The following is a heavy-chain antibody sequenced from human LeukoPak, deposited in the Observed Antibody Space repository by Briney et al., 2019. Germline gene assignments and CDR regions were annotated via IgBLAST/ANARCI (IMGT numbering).Heavy chain of an antibody. D-gene: IGHD3-10*01. J-gene: IGHJ4*02. CDR2: INPNSGGT. V-gene: IGHV1-2*02. CDR1: GYTFTGYF. Sequence: ASVKVSCKASGYTFTGYFMHWVRQAPGQGLEWMGWINPNSGGTNYAQKFQGRVTMTRDTSISTAYMELTRLRSDDTAVYYCAAEIYGSGSYGFDYWGQGTLVTVSS. CDR3: AAEIYGSGSYGFDY.